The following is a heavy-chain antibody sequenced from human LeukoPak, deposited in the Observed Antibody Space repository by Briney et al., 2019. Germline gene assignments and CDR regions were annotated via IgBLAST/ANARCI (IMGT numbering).Heavy chain of an antibody. CDR2: INPNSGGT. CDR1: GYTFTGYY. Sequence: GASVKVSCKASGYTFTGYYMQWVRQAPGQGLEWMGWINPNSGGTNYAQKFQGWVTMTRGTSISTAYMELSRLRSDDTAVYYCARGYYDSSGYSVWAIYYWGQGTLVTVSS. V-gene: IGHV1-2*04. CDR3: ARGYYDSSGYSVWAIYY. D-gene: IGHD3-22*01. J-gene: IGHJ4*02.